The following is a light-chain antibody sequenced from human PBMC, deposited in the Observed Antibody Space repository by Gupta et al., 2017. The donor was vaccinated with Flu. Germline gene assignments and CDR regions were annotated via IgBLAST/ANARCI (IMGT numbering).Light chain of an antibody. V-gene: IGKV3-11*01. CDR2: DAS. CDR3: QQRTNWLWT. CDR1: QRVSSS. J-gene: IGKJ1*01. Sequence: ALTCRPGQRVSSSLAWYQQRPGQAPSLLIYDASTRATAIPARFSGGGSGTNFTLTISSLEPEDFVVYYCQQRTNWLWTFGQGTRVEIK.